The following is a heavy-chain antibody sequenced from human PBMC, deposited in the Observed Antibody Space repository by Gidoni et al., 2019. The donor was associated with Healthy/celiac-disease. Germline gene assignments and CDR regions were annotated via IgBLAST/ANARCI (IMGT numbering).Heavy chain of an antibody. CDR3: ARVAVIDSSGYYYIPSLFDY. CDR1: GSPFASHP. D-gene: IGHD3-22*01. V-gene: IGHV1-3*01. Sequence: QVQLVQSGAEVNKPRASVQVSCKPSGSPFASHPLHWVRQAPGHRLEWMGWINADNGNTKYYQKFQGRDTITRDTSASTAYMELSSLRSEDTAVYYCARVAVIDSSGYYYIPSLFDYWGQGTLVTVSS. J-gene: IGHJ4*02. CDR2: INADNGNT.